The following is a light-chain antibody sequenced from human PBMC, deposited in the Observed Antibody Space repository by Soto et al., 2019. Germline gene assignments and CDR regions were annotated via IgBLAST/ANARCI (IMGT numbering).Light chain of an antibody. Sequence: DIQMTQSPSSLSASVGDRVTITCRASQSISSYLNWYQQKPGKAPKLLIYAASSLQSVVPSRFSGIGSGTNFSLTISSLQAEYFSTYYCQQSYSTPQTFGQGTKVEIK. J-gene: IGKJ1*01. CDR1: QSISSY. CDR2: AAS. V-gene: IGKV1-39*01. CDR3: QQSYSTPQT.